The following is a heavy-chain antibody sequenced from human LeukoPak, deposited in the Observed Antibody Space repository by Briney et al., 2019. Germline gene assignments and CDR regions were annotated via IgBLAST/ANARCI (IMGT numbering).Heavy chain of an antibody. D-gene: IGHD2-21*02. CDR1: GLSISNFW. CDR3: AREGVVGVTDDAFDI. Sequence: PGGSLRLSCAASGLSISNFWMHWVRQAPGKGLEWVANIRQDGSDKYYVDSVRGRFTIARDNAKNSLYLQMNSLRAEDTAVYYSAREGVVGVTDDAFDIWGQGTMVSVSS. J-gene: IGHJ3*02. V-gene: IGHV3-7*01. CDR2: IRQDGSDK.